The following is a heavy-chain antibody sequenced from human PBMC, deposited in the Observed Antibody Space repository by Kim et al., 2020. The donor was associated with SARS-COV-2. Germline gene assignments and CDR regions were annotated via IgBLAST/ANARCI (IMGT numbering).Heavy chain of an antibody. D-gene: IGHD1-26*01. Sequence: YADSVQCRFTTSGDTAENSLFLQMNSLRDVDTAIYYCARKPAWEIDYWGQGTLVTVSS. CDR3: ARKPAWEIDY. J-gene: IGHJ4*02. V-gene: IGHV3-48*02.